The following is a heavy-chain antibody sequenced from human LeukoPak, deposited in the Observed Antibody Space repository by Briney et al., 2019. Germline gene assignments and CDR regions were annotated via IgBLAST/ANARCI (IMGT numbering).Heavy chain of an antibody. CDR2: MNPNSGNT. CDR1: GYTFTSYD. Sequence: ASVKVSCKASGYTFTSYDINWVRQATGQGLEWMGWMNPNSGNTGYAQKFQGRVIMTRNTSISTAYMELSSLRSEDTAVYYCARGLGDGYNNPDAFDIWGQGTMVTVSS. J-gene: IGHJ3*02. D-gene: IGHD5-24*01. V-gene: IGHV1-8*01. CDR3: ARGLGDGYNNPDAFDI.